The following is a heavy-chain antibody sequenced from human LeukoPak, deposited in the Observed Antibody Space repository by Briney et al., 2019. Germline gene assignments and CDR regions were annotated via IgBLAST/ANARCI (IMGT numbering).Heavy chain of an antibody. Sequence: GGSLRLSCAASGFTFSTYAMSWVRQAPGQGLEWVSTITGTGGSTYYADSVKGRFTISRDNPKNTLYLQMNSLRAEDTAVYYCARDSYGDFSFDYWGQGTLVTVSS. J-gene: IGHJ4*02. CDR1: GFTFSTYA. D-gene: IGHD4-17*01. V-gene: IGHV3-23*01. CDR3: ARDSYGDFSFDY. CDR2: ITGTGGST.